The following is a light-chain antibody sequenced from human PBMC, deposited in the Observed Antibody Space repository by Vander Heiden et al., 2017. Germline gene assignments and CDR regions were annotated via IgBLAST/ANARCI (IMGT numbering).Light chain of an antibody. CDR3: QSADSSGTYRV. CDR1: ALPKQY. V-gene: IGLV3-25*03. J-gene: IGLJ3*02. CDR2: KDS. Sequence: YELPQPPSVPVSPGQTARITCSGDALPKQYAYWYQQKPGQAPVLVIYKDSERPSGIPERFSGSSSGTTVTLTISGVQAEDEADYYCQSADSSGTYRVFGGGTKLTVL.